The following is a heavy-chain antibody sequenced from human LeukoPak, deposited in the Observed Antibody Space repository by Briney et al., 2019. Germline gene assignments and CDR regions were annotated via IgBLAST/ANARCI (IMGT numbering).Heavy chain of an antibody. CDR3: ARDKWFGEFAPFDY. CDR2: IKQDGSEK. CDR1: GFTFSSSW. Sequence: PWGSLRLSCAASGFTFSSSWMSWVRQAPGKGLEWVANIKQDGSEKYYVDSVKGRFTISRDNAKNSLYLQMNSLRAEDTAVYYCARDKWFGEFAPFDYWGQGTLVTVSS. J-gene: IGHJ4*02. D-gene: IGHD3-10*01. V-gene: IGHV3-7*01.